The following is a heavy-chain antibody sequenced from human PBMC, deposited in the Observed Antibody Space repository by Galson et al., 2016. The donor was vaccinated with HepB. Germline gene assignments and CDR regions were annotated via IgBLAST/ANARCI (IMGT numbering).Heavy chain of an antibody. CDR3: ARGPSDSDFGSYFDP. J-gene: IGHJ5*02. CDR1: GFTFSRYS. V-gene: IGHV3-21*01. Sequence: SLRLSCAASGFTFSRYSMNWVRQAPGRGLEWVASISSGSTYIYYVDSVKGRFTVSRDNAKNSLYLQMNSLRAEDTAVYFCARGPSDSDFGSYFDPWGQGALVTVSS. CDR2: ISSGSTYI. D-gene: IGHD3-3*01.